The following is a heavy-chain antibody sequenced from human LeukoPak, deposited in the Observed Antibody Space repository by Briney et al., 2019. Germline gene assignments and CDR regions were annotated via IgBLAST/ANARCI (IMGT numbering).Heavy chain of an antibody. J-gene: IGHJ4*02. D-gene: IGHD5-18*01. CDR3: GKTTVGYSSGQKPAWPVDY. CDR1: GFTFGSHA. CDR2: IFGSGGSP. Sequence: TGGSLRLSCEASGFTFGSHAMYWVRQAPGKGLEWVAGIFGSGGSPHYADSVKGRFTISRDNSRNTVYLQINSLRAEDTAVYYCGKTTVGYSSGQKPAWPVDYWGQRTLVTVSS. V-gene: IGHV3-23*01.